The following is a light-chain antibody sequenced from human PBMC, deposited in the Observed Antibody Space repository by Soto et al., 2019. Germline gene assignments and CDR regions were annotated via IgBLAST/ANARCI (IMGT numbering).Light chain of an antibody. V-gene: IGKV3-11*01. J-gene: IGKJ4*01. Sequence: EIVLTQSPATLSLSPGQRATLSCRASQSVSNFLARYQQKPGQAPRLLIYDASNRATGIPARFSGSGSGTDFTLTISSLEPEDFALYYCQQRSNWPPLSFGGGTKVDIK. CDR2: DAS. CDR3: QQRSNWPPLS. CDR1: QSVSNF.